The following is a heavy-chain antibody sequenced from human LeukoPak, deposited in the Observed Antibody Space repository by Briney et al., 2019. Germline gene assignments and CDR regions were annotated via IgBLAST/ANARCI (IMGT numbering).Heavy chain of an antibody. D-gene: IGHD3-10*01. CDR3: AGQYYYGSGTFDY. V-gene: IGHV4-59*01. J-gene: IGHJ4*02. CDR2: IYYSGST. Sequence: SETLSLTCTVSGGSISSYYWSWIRQPPGKGLEWIGYIYYSGSTNYNPSLKSRVTISVDTSKNQFSRKLSSVTAADTAVYYCAGQYYYGSGTFDYWGQGTLVTVSS. CDR1: GGSISSYY.